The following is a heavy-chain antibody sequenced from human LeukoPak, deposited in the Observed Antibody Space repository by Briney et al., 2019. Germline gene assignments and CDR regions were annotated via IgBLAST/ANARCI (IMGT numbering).Heavy chain of an antibody. D-gene: IGHD1-1*01. Sequence: PSETLSLTCAVSGDSISSITWWSWVRQPPGKRLEWIGEIYHTGSTNYNPSLKSRVTMSVDKSKNQFSLNLSSVTAADTAVYYCAREGGPQSLRGTFDPWGQGALVTVSS. CDR2: IYHTGST. CDR1: GDSISSITW. CDR3: AREGGPQSLRGTFDP. J-gene: IGHJ5*02. V-gene: IGHV4-4*02.